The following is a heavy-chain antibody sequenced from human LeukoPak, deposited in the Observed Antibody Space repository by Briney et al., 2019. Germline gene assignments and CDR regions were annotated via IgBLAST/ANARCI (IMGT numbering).Heavy chain of an antibody. CDR3: ARDLYCGGDCYSWFDY. Sequence: VASVNVSCKASGGTFSSYAISWVPQAPGQGLEWMGRIIHIFGTAHYAQKFQGRVTITTDESTSTAYMELSSLRSEDTAVYYCARDLYCGGDCYSWFDYWGQGTLVTVSS. V-gene: IGHV1-69*05. J-gene: IGHJ4*02. CDR1: GGTFSSYA. D-gene: IGHD2-21*02. CDR2: IIHIFGTA.